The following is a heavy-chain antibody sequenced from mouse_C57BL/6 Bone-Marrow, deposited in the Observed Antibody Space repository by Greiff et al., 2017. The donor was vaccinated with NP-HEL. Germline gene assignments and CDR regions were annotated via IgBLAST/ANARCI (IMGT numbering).Heavy chain of an antibody. D-gene: IGHD6-1*01. V-gene: IGHV1-82*01. Sequence: VQLHQSGPELVKPGASVKIFCKASGYTFSTSWMNWMKQRPGKGLEWIGRIYPGDGDTHYSGNFEGKASLTADKSSNSAYMQLSSLTSEDSAVYFCARGESWGAFFDYWGQGTTLTVSS. CDR1: GYTFSTSW. CDR3: ARGESWGAFFDY. J-gene: IGHJ2*01. CDR2: IYPGDGDT.